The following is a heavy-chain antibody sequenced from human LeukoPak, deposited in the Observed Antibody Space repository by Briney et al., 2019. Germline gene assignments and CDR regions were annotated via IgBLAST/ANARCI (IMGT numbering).Heavy chain of an antibody. Sequence: ASVKVSCEASGYTFTSYYIHWVRQAPGQGLEWMGIINPSGGSTSYAQKFQDRVTMTRDTPTSTVYMELSSLRSEDTAVYYCARGHSNSPFLYWGQGTLVTVSS. CDR3: ARGHSNSPFLY. V-gene: IGHV1-46*01. CDR2: INPSGGST. CDR1: GYTFTSYY. J-gene: IGHJ4*02. D-gene: IGHD6-6*01.